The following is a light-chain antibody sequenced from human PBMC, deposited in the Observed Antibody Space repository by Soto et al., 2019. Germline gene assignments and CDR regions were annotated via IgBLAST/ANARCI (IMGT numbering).Light chain of an antibody. Sequence: DIQMTQSPSSLSASVGDRVTIICRASQDIGKNLAWYQQKPGQVPKLLIHLTSTLQSGVPSRFSGSGSGTDFTLTISSLQPEDVVSYYCQKYNSVPATFGQGTKVEI. CDR2: LTS. J-gene: IGKJ1*01. CDR1: QDIGKN. CDR3: QKYNSVPAT. V-gene: IGKV1-27*01.